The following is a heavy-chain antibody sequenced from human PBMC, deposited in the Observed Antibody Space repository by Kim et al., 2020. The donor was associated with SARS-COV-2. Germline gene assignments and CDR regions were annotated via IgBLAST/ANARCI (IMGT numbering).Heavy chain of an antibody. V-gene: IGHV3-53*01. Sequence: GGSLRLSCAASGFTVSADHMSWVRQAPGKGLEWVSLLFSDSRTFYADSVKGRFTISRDDSRNTVYLEMNSLRPKDTAAYYCARHDWFDPWGHGTQVTVSS. CDR1: GFTVSADH. CDR3: ARHDWFDP. CDR2: LFSDSRT. J-gene: IGHJ5*02.